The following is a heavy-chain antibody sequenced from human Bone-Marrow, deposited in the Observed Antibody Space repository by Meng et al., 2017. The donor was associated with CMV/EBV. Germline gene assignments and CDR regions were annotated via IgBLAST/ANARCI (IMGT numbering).Heavy chain of an antibody. CDR2: IAGSGAGT. CDR1: GFTFSNYA. D-gene: IGHD1-14*01. Sequence: GESLKISCAASGFTFSNYAMTWVRQAPGKGLEWVSSIAGSGAGTNHADSVKGRFTISRDNSKNTLYLQMNSLRTEDTGVYYCGKGWGPEYWGRGTLVTVSS. V-gene: IGHV3-23*01. CDR3: GKGWGPEY. J-gene: IGHJ4*02.